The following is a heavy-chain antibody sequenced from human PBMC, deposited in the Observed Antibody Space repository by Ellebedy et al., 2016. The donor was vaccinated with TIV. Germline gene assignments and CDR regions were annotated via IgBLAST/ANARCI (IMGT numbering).Heavy chain of an antibody. CDR1: GFTFSNYG. CDR3: ARTYSEQWLVTRYYYYMDV. Sequence: GESLKISXAASGFTFSNYGMHWVRQAPGRGLEWVALIWYDGSNKYYGDSVKGRFTISRDNSKNTLYLQMNSLRAEDTAVYFCARTYSEQWLVTRYYYYMDVWGKGTTVTVSS. J-gene: IGHJ6*03. V-gene: IGHV3-33*01. CDR2: IWYDGSNK. D-gene: IGHD6-19*01.